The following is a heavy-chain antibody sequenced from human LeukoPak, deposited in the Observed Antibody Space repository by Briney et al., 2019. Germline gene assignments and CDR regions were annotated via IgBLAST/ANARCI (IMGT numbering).Heavy chain of an antibody. V-gene: IGHV4-39*02. CDR1: GGSISSSSYY. CDR3: ARDFRIQGAFDI. CDR2: IYYSGSM. J-gene: IGHJ3*02. Sequence: SETLSLTCTVSGGSISSSSYYWGWIRQPPGKGLEWIGTIYYSGSMFYNPSLKSRVTISVDTSKNQFSLKLSSVTAADTAVYYCARDFRIQGAFDIWDQGTMVTVSS.